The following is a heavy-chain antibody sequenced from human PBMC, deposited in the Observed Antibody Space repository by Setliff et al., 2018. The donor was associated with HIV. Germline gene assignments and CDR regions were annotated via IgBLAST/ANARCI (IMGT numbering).Heavy chain of an antibody. V-gene: IGHV3-30*02. Sequence: GGSLRLSCAASGFTFSSYGMHWVRQAPGKGLEWVAFINYDESSEYYADSVKGRVSISRDNSENTVDLHMNSLRTEDTAVYYCAKDGDYRNGDYDAFDIWGLGTMVTVSS. CDR3: AKDGDYRNGDYDAFDI. D-gene: IGHD4-4*01. CDR2: INYDESSE. CDR1: GFTFSSYG. J-gene: IGHJ3*02.